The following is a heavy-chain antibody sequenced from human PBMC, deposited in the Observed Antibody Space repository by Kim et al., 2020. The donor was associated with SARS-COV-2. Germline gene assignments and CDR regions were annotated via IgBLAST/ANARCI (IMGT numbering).Heavy chain of an antibody. CDR3: ARDRGYGDDTFDY. V-gene: IGHV1-18*01. Sequence: NDAQNPQGRSTLTTDTATSTAFLELRSLGSDDTAVYFCARDRGYGDDTFDYWGQGTLVTVSS. J-gene: IGHJ4*02. D-gene: IGHD4-17*01.